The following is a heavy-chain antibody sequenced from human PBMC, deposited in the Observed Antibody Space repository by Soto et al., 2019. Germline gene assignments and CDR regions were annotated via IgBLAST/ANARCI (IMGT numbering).Heavy chain of an antibody. CDR1: GFTFSSYA. V-gene: IGHV3-30-3*01. Sequence: GGSLRLSCAASGFTFSSYAMHWVRQAPGKGLEWVAVISYDGSNKYYADSVKGRFTISRDNSKNTLYLQANTLRAEDTAVYYCTRGSYCDTSSCFLPSYYFAMDVWGRGTTVTVSS. D-gene: IGHD2-2*01. CDR2: ISYDGSNK. CDR3: TRGSYCDTSSCFLPSYYFAMDV. J-gene: IGHJ6*02.